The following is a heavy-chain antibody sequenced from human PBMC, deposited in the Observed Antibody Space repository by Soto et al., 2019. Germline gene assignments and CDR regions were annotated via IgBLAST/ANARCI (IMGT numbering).Heavy chain of an antibody. CDR2: IGSGGDT. CDR1: GFTLSSHD. J-gene: IGHJ6*02. D-gene: IGHD3-9*01. V-gene: IGHV3-13*01. CDR3: TRKTPPTGMEV. Sequence: EVQLVESGGGLVQPGGSLRLSCAASGFTLSSHDIHWVRQATGEGLAWVSGIGSGGDTHYADSVKGRFIISREDGKNSLYLQMNNRRVGDTAVYYCTRKTPPTGMEVWGQGATVTVSS.